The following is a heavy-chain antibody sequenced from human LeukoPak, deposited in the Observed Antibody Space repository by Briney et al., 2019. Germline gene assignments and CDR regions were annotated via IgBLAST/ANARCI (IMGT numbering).Heavy chain of an antibody. V-gene: IGHV3-9*01. D-gene: IGHD6-19*01. CDR2: ISWSSDVI. CDR3: AKDMRGTLTRGWSTGFDY. CDR1: GFTFAHYA. Sequence: GGSLRLSCAASGFTFAHYAMHWVRQAPGKGPEWVSGISWSSDVIAYGDSVKGRFTISRDNAKNSLYLQMNSLTPEDTAMYYCAKDMRGTLTRGWSTGFDYWGQGILVIVSS. J-gene: IGHJ4*02.